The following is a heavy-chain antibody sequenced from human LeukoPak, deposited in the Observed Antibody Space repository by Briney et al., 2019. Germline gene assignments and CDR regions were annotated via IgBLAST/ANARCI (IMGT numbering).Heavy chain of an antibody. Sequence: PGGSLRLSCAGSDFSFITYAMSWVRQAPGKGLEWVSTITGRGDATYYADSVKGRFTISRDNSKNTLYLQMNSLRAEDTAVYYCAKGVGSKRGDAFDIWGQGTMVTVSS. CDR2: ITGRGDAT. CDR1: DFSFITYA. V-gene: IGHV3-23*01. CDR3: AKGVGSKRGDAFDI. J-gene: IGHJ3*02. D-gene: IGHD2/OR15-2a*01.